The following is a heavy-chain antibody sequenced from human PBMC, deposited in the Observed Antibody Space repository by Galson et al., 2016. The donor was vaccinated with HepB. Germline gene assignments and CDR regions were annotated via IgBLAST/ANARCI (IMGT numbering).Heavy chain of an antibody. CDR3: ARDQAGEILRRPLGY. V-gene: IGHV4-4*02. J-gene: IGHJ4*02. Sequence: SETLSLTCVVSGGSISSTNWWNWVSQPPGKGLEWIGEIYHSGTTNYNPSLQSRVTLSVDKSNKQCSLKLTSVTAADTAVYYCARDQAGEILRRPLGYWGQGTLVTVSS. D-gene: IGHD4-17*01. CDR1: GGSISSTNW. CDR2: IYHSGTT.